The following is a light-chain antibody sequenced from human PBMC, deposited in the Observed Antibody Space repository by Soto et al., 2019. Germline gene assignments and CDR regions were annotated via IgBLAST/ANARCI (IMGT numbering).Light chain of an antibody. Sequence: QSVLTQPGSVSGSPGQSITISCSGTSSDIGSYNLVSWYQQHPGKAPKVIIFEGSRLPSGVSSRFSGSKSGNTASLTISGLRPEDDADYYCSSYAGSNVLVVFGGGTKLPVL. CDR1: SSDIGSYNL. CDR3: SSYAGSNVLVV. J-gene: IGLJ2*01. CDR2: EGS. V-gene: IGLV2-23*01.